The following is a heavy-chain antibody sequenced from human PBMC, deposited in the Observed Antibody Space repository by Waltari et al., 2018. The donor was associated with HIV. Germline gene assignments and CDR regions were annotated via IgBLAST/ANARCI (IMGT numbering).Heavy chain of an antibody. CDR3: ATKLSGKGWFDP. Sequence: QVQLQESGPGLVKPSETLSLTCTVSGGSTTSDYWSWLRQPPGKGLEWIGYVSYSGNTHYNPSLKSRVTISVDTSKDQFSLKLISVTAADTAVYYCATKLSGKGWFDPWGQGTLVTVSS. D-gene: IGHD3-10*01. CDR1: GGSTTSDY. V-gene: IGHV4-59*01. J-gene: IGHJ5*02. CDR2: VSYSGNT.